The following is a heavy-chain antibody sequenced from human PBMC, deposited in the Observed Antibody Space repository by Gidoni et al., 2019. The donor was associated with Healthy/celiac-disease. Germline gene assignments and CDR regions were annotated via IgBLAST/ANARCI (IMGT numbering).Heavy chain of an antibody. V-gene: IGHV4-34*01. CDR3: ARGLSSWYARDWFDP. J-gene: IGHJ5*02. CDR1: GGSFSGYY. D-gene: IGHD6-13*01. CDR2: INHSGST. Sequence: QVQLQQWGAGLLKPSETLSLTCAVYGGSFSGYYWRWIRQPPGKGLEWIGEINHSGSTNYNPSLKSRVTISVDTSKNQFSLKLSSVTAADTAVYYCARGLSSWYARDWFDPWGQGTLVTVSS.